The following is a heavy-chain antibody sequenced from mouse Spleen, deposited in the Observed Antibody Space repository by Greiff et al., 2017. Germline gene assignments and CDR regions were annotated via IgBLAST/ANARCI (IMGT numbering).Heavy chain of an antibody. J-gene: IGHJ2*01. CDR3: ARHDGHYYGSSYVDY. CDR1: GFTFSSYA. D-gene: IGHD1-1*01. Sequence: EVKVVESGGGLVKLGGSLKLSCAASGFTFSSYAMSWVRQTPEKRLEWVATISSGGGNTYYPDSVKGRFTISRDNAKNTLYLQMSSLKSEDTAMYYCARHDGHYYGSSYVDYWGQGTTLTVSS. CDR2: ISSGGGNT. V-gene: IGHV5-9*04.